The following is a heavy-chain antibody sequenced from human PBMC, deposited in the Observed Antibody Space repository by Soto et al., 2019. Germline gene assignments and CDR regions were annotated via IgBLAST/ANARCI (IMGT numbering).Heavy chain of an antibody. Sequence: QLQLQESGPGLVKPSETLSLTCTVSGDSITSSSHYWGWIRQPPGKGLECIANIYYDGNTYYNPSLTTRVVISSDTSQNQFSVRLNSVTAADTAVYYCARLSIEPRVFMSPFDSWGQGTLVTVSS. J-gene: IGHJ4*02. D-gene: IGHD6-6*01. V-gene: IGHV4-39*01. CDR3: ARLSIEPRVFMSPFDS. CDR1: GDSITSSSHY. CDR2: IYYDGNT.